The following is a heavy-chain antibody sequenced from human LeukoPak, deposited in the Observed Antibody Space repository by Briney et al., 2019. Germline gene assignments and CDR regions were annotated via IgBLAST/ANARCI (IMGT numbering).Heavy chain of an antibody. CDR2: IRSSSNYI. J-gene: IGHJ3*01. Sequence: GVSLRLSCAASGFTFSSYSMNWVRQAPGKGLEWVSYIRSSSNYIDYADSVQGRFTISRDNAKNSLYLQMNSLRAEDTAVYYGASEVTTHAFDFWGQGTMLTVSS. D-gene: IGHD4-17*01. V-gene: IGHV3-21*01. CDR1: GFTFSSYS. CDR3: ASEVTTHAFDF.